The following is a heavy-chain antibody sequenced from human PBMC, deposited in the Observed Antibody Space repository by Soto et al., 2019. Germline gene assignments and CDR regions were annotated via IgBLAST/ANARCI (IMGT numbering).Heavy chain of an antibody. CDR1: GFTFSNAW. V-gene: IGHV3-15*07. CDR2: IKSKTDGGTT. D-gene: IGHD2-8*01. CDR3: TTRVSLPGDIVLLVYAPAGDWFDP. Sequence: GGSLRLSCAASGFTFSNAWMNWVRQAPGKGLEWVGRIKSKTDGGTTDYAAPVKGRFTISRDDSKNTLYLQMNSLKTEDTAVYYCTTRVSLPGDIVLLVYAPAGDWFDPWGQGTVVTVSS. J-gene: IGHJ5*02.